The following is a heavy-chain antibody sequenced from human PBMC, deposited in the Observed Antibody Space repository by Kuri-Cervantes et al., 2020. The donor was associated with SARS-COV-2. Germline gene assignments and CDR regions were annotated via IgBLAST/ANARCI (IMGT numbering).Heavy chain of an antibody. V-gene: IGHV3-53*01. CDR1: GFTVSSNY. CDR2: IYSGGST. J-gene: IGHJ4*02. D-gene: IGHD2-2*01. Sequence: GGSLRLSCAASGFTVSSNYMSWVRQAPGKGLEWVSVIYSGGSTYYADSVKGRFTISRDNSKNALYLQMNSLRAEDTAVYYCARLLARILSYHHSLVVYYFDYWGQGPLVTVSS. CDR3: ARLLARILSYHHSLVVYYFDY.